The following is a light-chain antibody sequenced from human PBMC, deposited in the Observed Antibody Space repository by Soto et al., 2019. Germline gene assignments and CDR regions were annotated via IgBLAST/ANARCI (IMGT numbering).Light chain of an antibody. J-gene: IGKJ1*01. CDR1: QSISRW. CDR3: QQYSSYWT. V-gene: IGKV1-5*03. Sequence: DIHITQSPSTLSASVGDRVRITCRASQSISRWLAWYQQKPGKAPKLLIYKASNLESGVPSRFSARGSGTEFTLSISSLQPDDFATYYCQQYSSYWTFGQGTKVDIK. CDR2: KAS.